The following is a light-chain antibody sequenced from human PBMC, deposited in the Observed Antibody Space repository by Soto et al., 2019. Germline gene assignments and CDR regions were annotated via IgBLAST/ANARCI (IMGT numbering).Light chain of an antibody. CDR2: DVT. Sequence: QSALTQPASVSGSPGQSITIFCTGTSSDVGGYNYVSWYQQRPGKPPKLMIYDVTNRPSGVSNRFSGSKSGSTASLTISGLQAEDEGDYYCSSYTNRNTVVFGRGTKVTVL. V-gene: IGLV2-14*03. J-gene: IGLJ3*02. CDR1: SSDVGGYNY. CDR3: SSYTNRNTVV.